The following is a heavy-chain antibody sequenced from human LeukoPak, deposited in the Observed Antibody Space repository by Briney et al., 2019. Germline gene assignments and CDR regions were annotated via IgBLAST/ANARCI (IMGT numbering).Heavy chain of an antibody. D-gene: IGHD3-16*02. J-gene: IGHJ4*02. Sequence: SQTLSLTCAISGGSVSSNSAAWNWIRQSPSRGLEWLGRTYYRSKWYNDYAVSVKSRITINPDTSKNQFSLQLNSVTPEDTAVYYCARVRRDYVWGSYRYTGFFDYWGQGTLVTVSS. CDR3: ARVRRDYVWGSYRYTGFFDY. CDR1: GGSVSSNSAA. V-gene: IGHV6-1*01. CDR2: TYYRSKWYN.